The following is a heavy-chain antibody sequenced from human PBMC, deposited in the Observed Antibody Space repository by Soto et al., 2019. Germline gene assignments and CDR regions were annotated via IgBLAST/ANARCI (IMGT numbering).Heavy chain of an antibody. D-gene: IGHD2-15*01. V-gene: IGHV4-59*08. Sequence: SETLSLTCTVSGGSISSYYWSWIRQPPGKGLEWIGYIYYSGSTNYNPSLKSRVTISVDTSKNQFSLRLSSVTAADTAVYYCARHGDYPDYWGQGTLVTVSS. CDR2: IYYSGST. J-gene: IGHJ4*02. CDR3: ARHGDYPDY. CDR1: GGSISSYY.